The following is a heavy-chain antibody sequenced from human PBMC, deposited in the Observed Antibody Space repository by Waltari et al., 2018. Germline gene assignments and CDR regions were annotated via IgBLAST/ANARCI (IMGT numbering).Heavy chain of an antibody. J-gene: IGHJ4*02. V-gene: IGHV1-8*01. CDR1: GYTFTSFD. D-gene: IGHD3-22*01. CDR3: ARGNGYDNSGYSAYGPYPDY. CDR2: MNPLSGNT. Sequence: QVQLVQSGAEVKKPGASVKVSCKASGYTFTSFDINWVRQATGQGLEWMVWMNPLSGNTGHPHRFQGRVTITRNTSIVTAYMELSTLRSEDTALYYCARGNGYDNSGYSAYGPYPDYWGQGTLVTVSS.